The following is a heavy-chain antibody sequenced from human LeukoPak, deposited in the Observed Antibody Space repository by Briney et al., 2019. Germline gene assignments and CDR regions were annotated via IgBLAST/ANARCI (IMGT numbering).Heavy chain of an antibody. CDR3: VKGPRPDITVAHTVEK. CDR1: GFTFSNYA. V-gene: IGHV3-23*01. Sequence: QAGGALRLSCSASGFTFSNYAMSWVRQAPGRGLELVSTISSRGDNTYDADSVKGRFTLSRDNYKNSLYLQTNTLTADDTAVYYCVKGPRPDITVAHTVEKWGQGTLVTVSS. CDR2: ISSRGDNT. J-gene: IGHJ4*02. D-gene: IGHD6-19*01.